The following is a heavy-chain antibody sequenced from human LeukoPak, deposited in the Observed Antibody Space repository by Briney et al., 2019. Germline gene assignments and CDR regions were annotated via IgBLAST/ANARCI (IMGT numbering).Heavy chain of an antibody. CDR2: IYYSGST. V-gene: IGHV4-39*01. CDR3: VGRGAPTSPGHY. D-gene: IGHD2-2*01. J-gene: IGHJ4*02. CDR1: GGSISSTNYY. Sequence: PSETLSLTCIVSGGSISSTNYYWGWIRQPPGKGLEWIGTIYYSGSTYYNPSLKSRVSISADTSKNQFSLKLNSVTAADTAVYYCVGRGAPTSPGHYWGQGTLVTVSS.